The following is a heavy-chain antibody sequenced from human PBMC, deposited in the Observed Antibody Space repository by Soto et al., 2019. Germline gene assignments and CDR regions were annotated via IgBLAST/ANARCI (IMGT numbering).Heavy chain of an antibody. CDR2: ISYDGSNK. J-gene: IGHJ4*02. V-gene: IGHV3-30*18. CDR3: AKDGGAAAAGAFHFDY. CDR1: GFTFSSYG. Sequence: QVQLVESGGGVVQPGRSLRLSCAASGFTFSSYGMHWVRQAPGKGLEWVAVISYDGSNKYYADSVKGRFTISRDNSKNTLYLQMNSLRAEDTAMYYCAKDGGAAAAGAFHFDYWGQGTLVTVSS. D-gene: IGHD6-13*01.